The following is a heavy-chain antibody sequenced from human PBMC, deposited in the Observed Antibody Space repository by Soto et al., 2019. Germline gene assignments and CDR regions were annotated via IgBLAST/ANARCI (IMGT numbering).Heavy chain of an antibody. CDR2: IQHSGNT. CDR1: GDSIGNNNW. CDR3: AHTIGAGSYVPY. Sequence: QVQLQESGPGLVKPSGTLSLTCAVSGDSIGNNNWWSWVRQPPGKGLEWIGEIQHSGNTTYNPSLKSRVSMSVEESKNQFSLNLRSVTAADTAVYYCAHTIGAGSYVPYWGQGNLVTVSS. J-gene: IGHJ4*02. D-gene: IGHD3-10*01. V-gene: IGHV4-4*02.